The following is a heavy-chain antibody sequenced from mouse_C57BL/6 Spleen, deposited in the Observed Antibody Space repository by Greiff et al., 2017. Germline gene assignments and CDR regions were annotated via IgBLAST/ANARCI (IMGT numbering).Heavy chain of an antibody. CDR1: GYTFTSYW. J-gene: IGHJ2*01. CDR2: IDPSDSYT. V-gene: IGHV1-69*01. Sequence: VQLQQPGAELVMPGASVKLSCKASGYTFTSYWMHWVKQRPGQGLEWIGEIDPSDSYTNYNQKFKGKSTLTVDKSSSTAYMQLSSLTSEDSAVYYCARRGMAPFDYWGQGTTLTVSS. CDR3: ARRGMAPFDY.